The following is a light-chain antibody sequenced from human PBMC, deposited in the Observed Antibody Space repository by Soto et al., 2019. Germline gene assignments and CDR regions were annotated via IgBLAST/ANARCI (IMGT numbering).Light chain of an antibody. Sequence: QSVLTQPTSVSAAPGQKVTISCSGSSSNIGNNYVSWYQQLPGTAPKLLIYDNNKRPSGILDRFSGSKSGTSATLGITGLQTGYEADYYCETCDSSLSAGVFGGGTKLTVL. CDR2: DNN. CDR1: SSNIGNNY. CDR3: ETCDSSLSAGV. V-gene: IGLV1-51*01. J-gene: IGLJ2*01.